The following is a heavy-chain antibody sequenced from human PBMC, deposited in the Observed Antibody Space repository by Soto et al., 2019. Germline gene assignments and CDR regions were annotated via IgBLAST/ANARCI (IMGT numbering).Heavy chain of an antibody. CDR3: ARETIGYGMDV. D-gene: IGHD1-7*01. V-gene: IGHV4-59*01. J-gene: IGHJ6*02. Sequence: SETLSLTCTVSGGSISSYYWSWIRQPPGKGLEWIGYIYYSGSTNYNPSLKSRVTISVDTSKNQFSLKLSTVTAADTAVYYCARETIGYGMDVWGQGTTVTVSS. CDR1: GGSISSYY. CDR2: IYYSGST.